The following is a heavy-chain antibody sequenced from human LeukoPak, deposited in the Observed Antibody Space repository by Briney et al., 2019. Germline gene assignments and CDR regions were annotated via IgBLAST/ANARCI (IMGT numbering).Heavy chain of an antibody. V-gene: IGHV3-15*01. CDR2: IKSKTDGGTT. D-gene: IGHD6-19*01. CDR3: TTENSSGWYYFDY. CDR1: GFTFSNAW. Sequence: GGSLRLSCAASGFTFSNAWMSWVRQAPGKGLEWVGRIKSKTDGGTTDYAGPVKGRFTISRDDSKNTLYLQMNSLKTEDTAVYYCTTENSSGWYYFDYWGQGTLVTVSS. J-gene: IGHJ4*02.